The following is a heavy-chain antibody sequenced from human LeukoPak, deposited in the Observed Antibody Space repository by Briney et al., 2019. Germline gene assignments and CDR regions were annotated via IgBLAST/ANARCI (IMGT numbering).Heavy chain of an antibody. CDR2: ITSGGDYI. Sequence: GGSLRLSYAASGFTFNTFNMNWVRQAPGKGLEWVSSITSGGDYIYYADSVKGRFTTSRDNAKNSLSPQLNSLRVEDTAVYYCARGHYDVLAASYKWTPDYWGQGTLVTVSS. J-gene: IGHJ4*02. CDR1: GFTFNTFN. D-gene: IGHD3-9*01. CDR3: ARGHYDVLAASYKWTPDY. V-gene: IGHV3-21*01.